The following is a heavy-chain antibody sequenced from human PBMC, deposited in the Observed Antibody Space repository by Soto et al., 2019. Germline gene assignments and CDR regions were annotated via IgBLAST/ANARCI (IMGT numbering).Heavy chain of an antibody. CDR2: IKQDGSEK. J-gene: IGHJ4*02. D-gene: IGHD2-15*01. Sequence: GGSLRLSCAASGFTFSSYWMSWVRQAPGKGLEWVANIKQDGSEKYYVDSVKGRFTISRDNAKNSLYLQMNSLRAEDTAVYYCARDYCSGGSCYPGSLDYWGQGTLVTVSS. V-gene: IGHV3-7*01. CDR3: ARDYCSGGSCYPGSLDY. CDR1: GFTFSSYW.